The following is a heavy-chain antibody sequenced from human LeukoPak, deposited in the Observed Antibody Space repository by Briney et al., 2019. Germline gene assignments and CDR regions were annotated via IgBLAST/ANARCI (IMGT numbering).Heavy chain of an antibody. V-gene: IGHV3-7*01. CDR1: GFTFSSHW. J-gene: IGHJ4*02. Sequence: GGSLRLSCEASGFTFSSHWMRWARQAPGKGLEWVADIRRGGGEKNHMDSVKGRFSVSRDNAKNSVYLQMTSLRDDDTAVYYCARDNRWSSDYWGQGSLVTVSS. CDR3: ARDNRWSSDY. D-gene: IGHD6-13*01. CDR2: IRRGGGEK.